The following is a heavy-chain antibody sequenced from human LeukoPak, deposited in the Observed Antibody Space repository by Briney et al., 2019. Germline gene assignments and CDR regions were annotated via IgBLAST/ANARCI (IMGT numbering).Heavy chain of an antibody. CDR3: TRDRDGAQGGY. J-gene: IGHJ4*02. CDR1: GYTFTGYY. D-gene: IGHD4-17*01. CDR2: INPNSGGT. V-gene: IGHV1-2*02. Sequence: ASVKVSCKASGYTFTGYYMHWVRQAPGQGLEWMGWINPNSGGTNYAQKFQGRVTMTRDTSISTAHMELTRLTSDDTAVYYCTRDRDGAQGGYWGQGTLVTVSS.